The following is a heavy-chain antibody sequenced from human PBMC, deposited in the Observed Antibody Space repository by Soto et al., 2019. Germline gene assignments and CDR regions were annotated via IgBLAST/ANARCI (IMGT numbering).Heavy chain of an antibody. CDR2: IYYSGST. CDR1: GGSISSGDYY. J-gene: IGHJ4*02. D-gene: IGHD3-22*01. Sequence: SETLSLTCTVSGGSISSGDYYWSWIRQPPGKGLEWIGYIYYSGSTYYNPSLKSRVTISVDTSKNQFSLKLSSVTAADTAVYYCARESDDSSGSIDYWGQGTLVTVSS. CDR3: ARESDDSSGSIDY. V-gene: IGHV4-30-4*01.